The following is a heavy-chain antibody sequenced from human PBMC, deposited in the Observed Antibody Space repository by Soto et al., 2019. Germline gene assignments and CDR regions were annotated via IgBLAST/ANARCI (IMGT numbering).Heavy chain of an antibody. D-gene: IGHD6-13*01. V-gene: IGHV3-7*01. CDR2: INLDGTTT. Sequence: EVQLVESGGGLVQPGGSLRLSCAVSGFSFSSSWMTWVRQAPGNGLEWLANINLDGTTTNYVDSVKGRFTVSRDNAKKALFLQMTSLRVEDTAVYYCARDAACNLFDYWVQGTLVTVSS. CDR3: ARDAACNLFDY. CDR1: GFSFSSSW. J-gene: IGHJ4*02.